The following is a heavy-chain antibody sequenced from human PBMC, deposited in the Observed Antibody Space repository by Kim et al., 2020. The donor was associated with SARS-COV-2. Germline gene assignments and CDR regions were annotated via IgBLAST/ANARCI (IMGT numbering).Heavy chain of an antibody. D-gene: IGHD3-10*01. J-gene: IGHJ5*02. CDR3: ARQSGDSYNSGRGTGWFDP. CDR2: IYDNGGT. V-gene: IGHV4-59*08. Sequence: SETLSLTCTVSGSFRGSYWTWIRQPPGKGLEWIGYIYDNGGTDYNPSLRSRVTLSLDTSKNHFPLPLRSATAADTAVYFFARQSGDSYNSGRGTGWFDP. CDR1: GSFRGSY.